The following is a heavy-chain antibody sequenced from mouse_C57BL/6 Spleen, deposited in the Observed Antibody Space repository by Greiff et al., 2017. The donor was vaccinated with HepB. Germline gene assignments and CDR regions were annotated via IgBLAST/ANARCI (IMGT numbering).Heavy chain of an antibody. CDR3: TFYYGYDEGFAY. CDR1: GFNIKDDY. Sequence: EVQLVESGAELVRPGASVKLSCTASGFNIKDDYMHWVKQRPEQGLEWIGWIDPENGDTEYASKFQGKATITADTSSNTAYLQLSSLTSEDTAVYYCTFYYGYDEGFAYWGQGTLVTVSA. CDR2: IDPENGDT. D-gene: IGHD2-2*01. V-gene: IGHV14-4*01. J-gene: IGHJ3*01.